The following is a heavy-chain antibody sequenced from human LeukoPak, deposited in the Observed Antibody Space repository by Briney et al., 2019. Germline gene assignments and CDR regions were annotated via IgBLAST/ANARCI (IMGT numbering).Heavy chain of an antibody. V-gene: IGHV4-59*01. J-gene: IGHJ6*02. Sequence: SETLSLTCTVSGACISSYYWSWIRQPPGKGLEWIGYIDYSGSTNYTPSLKSRVTISVDTSKNQFSLKLSSVTAADTALYYCAREAWVSGDSKYRYYGIDVWGQGTTVTVSS. CDR2: IDYSGST. D-gene: IGHD4-17*01. CDR3: AREAWVSGDSKYRYYGIDV. CDR1: GACISSYY.